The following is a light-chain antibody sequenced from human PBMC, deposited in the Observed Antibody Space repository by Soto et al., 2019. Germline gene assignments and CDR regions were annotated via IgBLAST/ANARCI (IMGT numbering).Light chain of an antibody. Sequence: IVMTQSPATLSVSPGERATLSCRAGQTIYSNVAWYQQRPGQAPRLLIYRASTRATGVPARFSGSGSGTEFTLTISGLQSEDFALYYCQQRSNWPTFGQGTRLEIK. V-gene: IGKV3-15*01. CDR1: QTIYSN. CDR2: RAS. J-gene: IGKJ5*01. CDR3: QQRSNWPT.